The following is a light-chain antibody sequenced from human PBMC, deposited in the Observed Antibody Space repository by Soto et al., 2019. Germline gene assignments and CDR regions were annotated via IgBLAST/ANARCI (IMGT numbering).Light chain of an antibody. V-gene: IGKV3-20*01. CDR1: QSISSGC. Sequence: DIVLTQAPGTLSLSPGERATLPCRASQSISSGCLVWYQEKPCQAPSLLTHAASSWATGIPDRFSGSGSGTAFTLTISRLEPADLAVYYCQHYGRPPLTFGQGTRLEMK. J-gene: IGKJ5*01. CDR2: AAS. CDR3: QHYGRPPLT.